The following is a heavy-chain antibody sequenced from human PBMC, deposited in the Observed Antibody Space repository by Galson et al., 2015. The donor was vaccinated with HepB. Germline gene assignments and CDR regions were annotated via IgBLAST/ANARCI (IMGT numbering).Heavy chain of an antibody. CDR1: GFTFSNYW. V-gene: IGHV3-74*01. Sequence: SLRLSCEASGFTFSNYWMNWVRQAPGQGLVWVSRINSDGSNTNYADSVKGRFTISRDNATNTVYMQMNSLRAEDTAVYYCARDLAEQWLVSNYFFDYWGQGTLVTVSS. CDR3: ARDLAEQWLVSNYFFDY. CDR2: INSDGSNT. D-gene: IGHD6-19*01. J-gene: IGHJ4*02.